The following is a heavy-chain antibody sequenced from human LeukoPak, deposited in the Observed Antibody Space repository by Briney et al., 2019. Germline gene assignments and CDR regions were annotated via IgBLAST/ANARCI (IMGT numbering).Heavy chain of an antibody. J-gene: IGHJ5*02. D-gene: IGHD3-9*01. CDR1: GFTFSSYA. V-gene: IGHV3-21*01. CDR3: ARDGFSDILTGYRAAIRNWFDP. Sequence: PGGSLRLSCAASGFTFSSYAMPWVRQAPGKGLEWVSSISSSSSYIYYADSVKGRFTISRDNAKNSLYLQMNSLRAEDTAVYYCARDGFSDILTGYRAAIRNWFDPWGQGTLVTVSS. CDR2: ISSSSSYI.